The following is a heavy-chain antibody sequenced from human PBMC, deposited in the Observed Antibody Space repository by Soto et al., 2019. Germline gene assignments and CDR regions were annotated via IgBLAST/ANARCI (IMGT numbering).Heavy chain of an antibody. CDR1: GGAFSGYY. CDR3: ARGKRGYSGYDSASAFDI. V-gene: IGHV4-34*01. CDR2: INHSGST. D-gene: IGHD5-12*01. Sequence: SETLSLPCAVFGGAFSGYYWSWVRPPPGKGLEWIGEINHSGSTNYNPSLKSRVTISVDTSKSQFSLKLSSVTAADTAVYYCARGKRGYSGYDSASAFDIWGQGTMVTVSS. J-gene: IGHJ3*02.